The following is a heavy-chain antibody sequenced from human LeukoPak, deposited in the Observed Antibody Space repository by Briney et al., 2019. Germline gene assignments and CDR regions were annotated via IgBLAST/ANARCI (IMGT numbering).Heavy chain of an antibody. Sequence: PSETLSLTCTVSGYSISSGYYWGWIRQPPGKGLEWIGSIYYSGSTYYNPSLKSRVTISVDTSKNQFSLKLSSVTAADTAVYYCARDPARSSGPGYWGQGTLVTVSS. J-gene: IGHJ4*02. V-gene: IGHV4-38-2*02. CDR3: ARDPARSSGPGY. D-gene: IGHD6-19*01. CDR2: IYYSGST. CDR1: GYSISSGYY.